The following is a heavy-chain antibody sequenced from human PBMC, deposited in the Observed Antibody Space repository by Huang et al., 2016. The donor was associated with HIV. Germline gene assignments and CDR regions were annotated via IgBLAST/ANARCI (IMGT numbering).Heavy chain of an antibody. CDR2: ISGTSSNI. CDR3: ARTEMEYYYGSSGYYPDY. D-gene: IGHD3-22*01. CDR1: GFDFSKDS. V-gene: IGHV3-48*01. J-gene: IGHJ4*02. Sequence: EVQLVESGGALVQPGGSLKLSCVVLGFDFSKDSMNGVRQAAGKGLEWVSYISGTSSNIDYADSVKGRFAISRDNAKNSVFLQMRSLRAEDTALYYCARTEMEYYYGSSGYYPDYWGQGTQVTVSS.